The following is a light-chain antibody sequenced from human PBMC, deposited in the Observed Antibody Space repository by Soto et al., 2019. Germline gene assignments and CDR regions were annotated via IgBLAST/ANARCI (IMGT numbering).Light chain of an antibody. Sequence: QSVLTQPASVSGSPGQSITISCAGTRSDNGASNSVSWYQHLPGWSPTLIIYEATNRPSGVSERFSGSKAGDTASLTISGLQAGDEAEYFCISYKTDDTFVFGSGTKVTVL. J-gene: IGLJ1*01. CDR2: EAT. CDR1: RSDNGASNS. V-gene: IGLV2-14*01. CDR3: ISYKTDDTFV.